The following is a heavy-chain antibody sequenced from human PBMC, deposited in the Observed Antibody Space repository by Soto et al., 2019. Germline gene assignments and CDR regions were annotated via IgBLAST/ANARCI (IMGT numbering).Heavy chain of an antibody. CDR3: AKVDKLGYCSTTSCYNFDY. CDR2: ISASGGST. D-gene: IGHD2-2*02. CDR1: GFTFSSYV. J-gene: IGHJ4*02. V-gene: IGHV3-23*01. Sequence: PGGSLRLSCAASGFTFSSYVMSWVRQAPGMGLEWVSGISASGGSTSHADSVKGRFTISRDNSKNTLYLQMNSLRAEDTALYYCAKVDKLGYCSTTSCYNFDYWGQGTLVTVS.